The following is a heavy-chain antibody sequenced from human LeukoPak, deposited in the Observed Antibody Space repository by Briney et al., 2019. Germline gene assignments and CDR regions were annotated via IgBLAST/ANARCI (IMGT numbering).Heavy chain of an antibody. CDR2: IRGSDTST. CDR1: GFTFSTYS. Sequence: GGSLRLSCAASGFTFSTYSMNWVRQAPGKGLEWVSAIRGSDTSTYYADSVKGRFTISRDNSKNTLVLQMNSLRAEDTAVYYCAKAFHGIAMMFDYWGQGTLVTVSS. CDR3: AKAFHGIAMMFDY. V-gene: IGHV3-23*01. D-gene: IGHD3-22*01. J-gene: IGHJ4*02.